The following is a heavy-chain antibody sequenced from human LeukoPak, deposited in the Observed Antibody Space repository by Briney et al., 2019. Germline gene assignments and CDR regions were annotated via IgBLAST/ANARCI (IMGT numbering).Heavy chain of an antibody. Sequence: SGPTLVNPTQTLTLTCTFSGFSLSTTGVGVGWIRQPPGKAPEWLSLIYWDGDDRYTPSLKSRLTITKDTSKNPVVLIMTNMHPVDTATYYCVRLNGYPRRWFDPWDQGTLVTVSS. CDR2: IYWDGDD. V-gene: IGHV2-5*02. CDR3: VRLNGYPRRWFDP. D-gene: IGHD3-22*01. CDR1: GFSLSTTGVG. J-gene: IGHJ5*02.